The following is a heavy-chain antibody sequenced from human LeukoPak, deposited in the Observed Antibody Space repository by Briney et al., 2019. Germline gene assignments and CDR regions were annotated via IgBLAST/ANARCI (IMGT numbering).Heavy chain of an antibody. CDR1: GGSISSYY. CDR3: AREGNCGYSYGYFDY. CDR2: SYYSGST. V-gene: IGHV4-59*01. J-gene: IGHJ4*02. D-gene: IGHD5-18*01. Sequence: PSETLSLTCTVSGGSISSYYWSWIRQPSGKGLEWLGYSYYSGSTNYNPSLKSRVTISVDTSKNQFSLKLSSVTAADTAVYYCAREGNCGYSYGYFDYWGRGTLVTVSS.